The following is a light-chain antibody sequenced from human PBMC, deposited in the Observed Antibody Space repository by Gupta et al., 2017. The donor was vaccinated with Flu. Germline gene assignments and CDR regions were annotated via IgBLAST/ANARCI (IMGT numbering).Light chain of an antibody. V-gene: IGLV7-43*01. CDR2: GTY. CDR1: AGAVTSGYY. Sequence: LTCGSSAGAVTSGYYPNWFQQKPGQAPKALIYGTYNKHSWTPARFSGSVLGGKAALTLSAVQPEDEAKYFCLLYFGGAWVFGGGTELTVL. CDR3: LLYFGGAWV. J-gene: IGLJ3*02.